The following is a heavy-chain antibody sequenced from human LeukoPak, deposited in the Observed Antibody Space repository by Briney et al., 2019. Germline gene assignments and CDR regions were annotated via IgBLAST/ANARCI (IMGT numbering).Heavy chain of an antibody. CDR3: ATSITTPGAFDI. Sequence: GGSLRLSCAASSITFTKAWMNWVRQAPGKGLEWVARIVSETVGGRTDYAASVKGRFTISRDDSKSTLFLQMSSLKIEDTAVYYCATSITTPGAFDIWGPGVLVTVSS. CDR1: SITFTKAW. J-gene: IGHJ4*02. CDR2: IVSETVGGRT. V-gene: IGHV3-15*07. D-gene: IGHD1-1*01.